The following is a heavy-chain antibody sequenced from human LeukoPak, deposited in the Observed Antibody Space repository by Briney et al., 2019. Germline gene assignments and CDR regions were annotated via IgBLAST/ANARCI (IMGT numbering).Heavy chain of an antibody. CDR3: ARRRNGSSASIDY. V-gene: IGHV4-39*01. CDR1: GGTISSSSYY. J-gene: IGHJ4*02. CDR2: IYYSGST. D-gene: IGHD3-16*01. Sequence: PSETLFLTCTVSGGTISSSSYYWGWIRQPPGKGLEWIGSIYYSGSTYYNPSLKSRVTISVDTSKNQFSLKLSSVTAADTAVYYCARRRNGSSASIDYWGQGTLVTVSS.